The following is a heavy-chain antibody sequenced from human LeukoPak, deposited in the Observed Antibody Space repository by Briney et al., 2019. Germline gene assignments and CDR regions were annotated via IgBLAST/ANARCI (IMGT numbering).Heavy chain of an antibody. CDR3: ARGGYSGPVDS. CDR2: IYYSGST. CDR1: GGSISSYY. Sequence: SETLSLTCTVSGGSISSYYWSWIRQPPGKGLEWIGYIYYSGSTNYNPSLKSRVTISVGTSKNQFSLKLSSVTTADTAVYYCARGGYSGPVDSWGQGTLVTVSS. J-gene: IGHJ4*02. V-gene: IGHV4-59*01. D-gene: IGHD5-12*01.